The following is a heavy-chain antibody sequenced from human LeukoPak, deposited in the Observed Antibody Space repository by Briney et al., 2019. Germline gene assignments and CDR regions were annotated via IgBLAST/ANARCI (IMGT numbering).Heavy chain of an antibody. D-gene: IGHD3-22*01. Sequence: PGGSLRLSCAASGFTFSDYYMSWIRQAPGKGLEWVSYISSSGSTIYYADSMKGRFTISRDNAKNSLYLQMNSLRAEDTAVYYCARDMIVVYHYFDYWGQGTLVTVSS. CDR2: ISSSGSTI. J-gene: IGHJ4*02. CDR1: GFTFSDYY. CDR3: ARDMIVVYHYFDY. V-gene: IGHV3-11*04.